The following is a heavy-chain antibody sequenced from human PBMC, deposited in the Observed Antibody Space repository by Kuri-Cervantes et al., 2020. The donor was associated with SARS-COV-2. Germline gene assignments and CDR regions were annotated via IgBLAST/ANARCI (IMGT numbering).Heavy chain of an antibody. CDR3: ASEGDTAMVRYYYYMDV. D-gene: IGHD5-18*01. Sequence: SVKVSCTASGYTFTSYGISWVTQAPGQGLEWMGWISAYNGNTNYAQKLQGRVTMTTDTSTSTAYMELRSLRSDDTAVYYCASEGDTAMVRYYYYMDVWGKGTTVTVSS. J-gene: IGHJ6*03. V-gene: IGHV1-18*01. CDR2: ISAYNGNT. CDR1: GYTFTSYG.